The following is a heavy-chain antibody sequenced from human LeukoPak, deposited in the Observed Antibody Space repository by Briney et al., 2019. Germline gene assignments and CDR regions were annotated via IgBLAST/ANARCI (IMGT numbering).Heavy chain of an antibody. J-gene: IGHJ4*02. Sequence: GGSLRLSCAASGFTFSSYWMSWVRQAPGKGLEWVANIKQDGSEKYYVDSVKGRFTISRDNSKNTLYLQMNSLRAEDTAVYYCAKDLRRVLRYFAWLSLDYWGQGTLVTVSS. CDR3: AKDLRRVLRYFAWLSLDY. CDR1: GFTFSSYW. D-gene: IGHD3-9*01. V-gene: IGHV3-7*01. CDR2: IKQDGSEK.